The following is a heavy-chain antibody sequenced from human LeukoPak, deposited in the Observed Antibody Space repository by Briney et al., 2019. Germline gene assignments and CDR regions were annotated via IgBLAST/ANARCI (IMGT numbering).Heavy chain of an antibody. Sequence: SETLSLTCTVSGGSISSYYWSWIRQPPGKGLEWIGYIYYSGSTNYNPSLKSRVTISVDTSKNQFSLKLSSVTAADTAVYYCARLSGRRDGYNKGWFDPWGQGTLVTVSS. J-gene: IGHJ5*02. CDR2: IYYSGST. V-gene: IGHV4-59*08. CDR3: ARLSGRRDGYNKGWFDP. CDR1: GGSISSYY. D-gene: IGHD5-24*01.